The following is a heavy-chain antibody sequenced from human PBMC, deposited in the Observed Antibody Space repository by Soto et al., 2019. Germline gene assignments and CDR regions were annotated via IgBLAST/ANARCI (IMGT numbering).Heavy chain of an antibody. Sequence: ASVKVSCKASGYTFTSYGISWVRQAPGQGLEWMGWISAYNGNTNYAQKLQGRVTMTTDTSTSTAYMELRSLRSDDTAVYYCARGDIVVVVAATGHYNWFDPWGQGTLVTVSS. CDR1: GYTFTSYG. V-gene: IGHV1-18*01. CDR3: ARGDIVVVVAATGHYNWFDP. CDR2: ISAYNGNT. D-gene: IGHD2-15*01. J-gene: IGHJ5*02.